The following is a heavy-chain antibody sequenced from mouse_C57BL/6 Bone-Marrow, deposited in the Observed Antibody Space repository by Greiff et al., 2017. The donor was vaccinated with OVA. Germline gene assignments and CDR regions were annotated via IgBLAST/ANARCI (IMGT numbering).Heavy chain of an antibody. CDR2: IRLKSDNYAT. V-gene: IGHV6-3*01. J-gene: IGHJ2*01. CDR3: THSNWDFDY. Sequence: EVKLVASGGGLVQPGGSMKLSCVASGFTFSNYWMNWVRPSPETGLAWVAQIRLKSDNYATHYAESVKGRFTISRDDSKSSVYLQMNNLRAEDTGIYYCTHSNWDFDYWGQGTTLTVSS. CDR1: GFTFSNYW. D-gene: IGHD4-1*01.